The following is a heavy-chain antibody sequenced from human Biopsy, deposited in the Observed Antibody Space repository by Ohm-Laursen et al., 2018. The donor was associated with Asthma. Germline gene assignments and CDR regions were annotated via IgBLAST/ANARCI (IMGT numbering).Heavy chain of an antibody. CDR3: ARTYYDFLTGQVNDALAM. J-gene: IGHJ3*02. D-gene: IGHD3-9*01. Sequence: GSSVKVSCKASGYTFINYAIHWVRQAPGQRLEWMGWINAGNGNTKYSEKFQGRVTITRDTSASTAYMDLSSLRSEDTAVYYCARTYYDFLTGQVNDALAMWGQGTAVTVAS. V-gene: IGHV1-3*01. CDR1: GYTFINYA. CDR2: INAGNGNT.